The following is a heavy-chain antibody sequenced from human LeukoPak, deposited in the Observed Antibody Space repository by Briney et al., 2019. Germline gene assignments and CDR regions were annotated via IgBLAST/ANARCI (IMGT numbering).Heavy chain of an antibody. CDR3: ACSQSIFGVVQYYYYMDV. J-gene: IGHJ6*03. D-gene: IGHD3-3*02. CDR1: GGSFSGYY. CDR2: INHSGST. V-gene: IGHV4-34*01. Sequence: SETLSLTCAVYGGSFSGYYWSWIRQPPGKGLEWIGEINHSGSTNYNPSLKSRVTISVDTSKNQFSPKLSSVTAADTAVYYCACSQSIFGVVQYYYYMDVWGKGTTVTVSS.